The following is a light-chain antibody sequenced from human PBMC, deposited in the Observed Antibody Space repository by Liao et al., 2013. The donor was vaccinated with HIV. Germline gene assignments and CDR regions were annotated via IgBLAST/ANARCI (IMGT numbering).Light chain of an antibody. CDR2: QDN. CDR3: QAWDRNTGV. Sequence: SYDLTQPPSVSVFSGQTASISCSGDNLGEKSASWYQQRPGQSPVLVIYQDNKRPSGIPERFSGSNSGNTATLTISGTQAMDEADYYCQAWDRNTGVFGTGTKVTVL. J-gene: IGLJ1*01. CDR1: NLGEKS. V-gene: IGLV3-1*01.